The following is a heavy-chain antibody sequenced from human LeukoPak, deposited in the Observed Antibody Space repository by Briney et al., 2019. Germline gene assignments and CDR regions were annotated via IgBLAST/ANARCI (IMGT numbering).Heavy chain of an antibody. Sequence: PGGSLRLSCAASGFTFDDYGMSWVRQAPGKGLEWVSGINWNGGSTGYADSVKGRFTISRDNAKNSLYLQMNSLRAVDTALYYCARGEACSSTSCYFSLVDYWGQGTLVTVSS. D-gene: IGHD2-2*01. V-gene: IGHV3-20*04. CDR2: INWNGGST. CDR3: ARGEACSSTSCYFSLVDY. CDR1: GFTFDDYG. J-gene: IGHJ4*02.